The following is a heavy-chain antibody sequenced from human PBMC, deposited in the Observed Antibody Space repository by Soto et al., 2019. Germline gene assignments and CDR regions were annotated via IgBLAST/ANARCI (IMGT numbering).Heavy chain of an antibody. CDR1: GFTFSSYW. V-gene: IGHV3-7*01. D-gene: IGHD3-3*02. Sequence: EVQLVESGGGLVQPGGSLRLSCAASGFTFSSYWMSWVRQAPGKGLEWVANIKQDGSQRYYVEYVKGRFTISRDNAKNSLYLQMTSLSAEDTAVYHCARDPPVIRPFDIWGQGTMVTVSS. J-gene: IGHJ3*02. CDR3: ARDPPVIRPFDI. CDR2: IKQDGSQR.